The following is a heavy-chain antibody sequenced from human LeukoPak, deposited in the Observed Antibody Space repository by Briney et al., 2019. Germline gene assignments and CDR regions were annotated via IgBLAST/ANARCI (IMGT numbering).Heavy chain of an antibody. CDR1: GGSISSYY. V-gene: IGHV4-4*07. J-gene: IGHJ6*02. CDR2: IYTSGST. Sequence: PSETLSLTCTVSGGSISSYYWSWIRQPAGEGLEWIGRIYTSGSTNYNPSLKSRVTMSVDTSKNQFSLKLSSVTAADTAVYYCAREVLYSGSYGYYYYGMDVWGQGTTVTVSS. CDR3: AREVLYSGSYGYYYYGMDV. D-gene: IGHD1-26*01.